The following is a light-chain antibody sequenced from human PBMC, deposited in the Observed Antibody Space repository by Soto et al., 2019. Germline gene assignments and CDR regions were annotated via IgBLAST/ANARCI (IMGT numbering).Light chain of an antibody. J-gene: IGKJ5*01. CDR1: QGISRH. Sequence: DIQVTQSPSFLSASVGDRVTITCRARQGISRHLAWYQQKPGKAPEPLIYAASTLESGVPSRFSGSGSGTEFTLTISSLQPEDFATYYCQQLSSYPITFGQGTRLEN. CDR3: QQLSSYPIT. V-gene: IGKV1-9*01. CDR2: AAS.